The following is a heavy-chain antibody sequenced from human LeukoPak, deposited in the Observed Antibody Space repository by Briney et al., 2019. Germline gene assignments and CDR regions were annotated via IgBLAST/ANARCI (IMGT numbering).Heavy chain of an antibody. CDR3: AGQHYARFDP. J-gene: IGHJ5*02. Sequence: PGGSLRLSCAASGFTFSSYSMNWVRQAPGKGLEWVGNIQPDGSEQYPVDSVKGRFTISRDNARNSLYLQMNSLRVEDTAVYYCAGQHYARFDPWGQGTLVTVSS. V-gene: IGHV3-7*01. CDR2: IQPDGSEQ. CDR1: GFTFSSYS. D-gene: IGHD3-16*01.